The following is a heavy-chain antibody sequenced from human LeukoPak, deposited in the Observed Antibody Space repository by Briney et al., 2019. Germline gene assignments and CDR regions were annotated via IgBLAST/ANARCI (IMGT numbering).Heavy chain of an antibody. CDR3: AGRRVVLPQFAFDI. CDR2: IYYSGNT. Sequence: SETLSLTCTVSDGSISHYYWSWIRQPPGKGLEWIGPIYYSGNTNYNPSLKSRVTISVDTSKKQFSLKLNSVTTADSAVYYCAGRRVVLPQFAFDIWGQGTMVIVSS. CDR1: DGSISHYY. J-gene: IGHJ3*02. V-gene: IGHV4-59*01. D-gene: IGHD2-15*01.